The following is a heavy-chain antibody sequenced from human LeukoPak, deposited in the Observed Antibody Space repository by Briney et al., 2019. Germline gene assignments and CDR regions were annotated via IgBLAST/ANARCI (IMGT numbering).Heavy chain of an antibody. CDR2: ISTYNGNT. Sequence: ASVKVSCKASGYTFTSDGISWVRQAPGQGLEWMGWISTYNGNTNYAQKLQGRVTMTTDTSTSTAYMELRSLRSDDTAVYYCARAKNYDILTGYSAFGYWGQGTLVTVSS. J-gene: IGHJ4*02. CDR1: GYTFTSDG. D-gene: IGHD3-9*01. V-gene: IGHV1-18*01. CDR3: ARAKNYDILTGYSAFGY.